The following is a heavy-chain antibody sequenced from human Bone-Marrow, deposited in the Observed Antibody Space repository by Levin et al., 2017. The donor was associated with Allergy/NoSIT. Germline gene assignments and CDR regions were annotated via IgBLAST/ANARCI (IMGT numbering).Heavy chain of an antibody. CDR2: SFYSGTT. J-gene: IGHJ4*02. V-gene: IGHV4-39*01. D-gene: IGHD6-13*01. CDR3: ATLSAGLFFDY. CDR1: GGSINSNIYY. Sequence: SETLSLTCSVSGGSINSNIYYWGWFRQPPGTGLEWIGSSFYSGTTFYNPSLKSRVSISVDTSKNQFSLSLSSVTAADTAVYYCATLSAGLFFDYWGQGALVIVSS.